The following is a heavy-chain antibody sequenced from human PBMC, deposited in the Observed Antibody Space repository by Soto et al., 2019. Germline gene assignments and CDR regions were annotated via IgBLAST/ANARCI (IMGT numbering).Heavy chain of an antibody. CDR3: ARDRPLQYYYDSSGPFDP. V-gene: IGHV1-69*08. Sequence: QVQLVQSGAEVKKPGSSVKVSCKASGGTFSSYTISWVRQAPGQGLEWMGRIIPILGIANYAQKFQGRVTITADKSTRTAYMELSSLRSEDTAVYYCARDRPLQYYYDSSGPFDPWGQGTLVTVSS. D-gene: IGHD3-22*01. CDR1: GGTFSSYT. J-gene: IGHJ5*02. CDR2: IIPILGIA.